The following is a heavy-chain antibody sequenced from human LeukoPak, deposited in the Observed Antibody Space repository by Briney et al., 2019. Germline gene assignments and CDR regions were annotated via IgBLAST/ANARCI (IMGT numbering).Heavy chain of an antibody. Sequence: SETLSLTCTVSGDSINGFYWSWIRQPPGKGLEWVAYIYYAGRTTYNPSLKSRVTISVHTSKNQFSLKPTSLTAADTAVYYCARQGRFSYFGMDVWGQGTTVTVSS. CDR2: IYYAGRT. D-gene: IGHD3-3*01. V-gene: IGHV4-59*08. J-gene: IGHJ6*02. CDR1: GDSINGFY. CDR3: ARQGRFSYFGMDV.